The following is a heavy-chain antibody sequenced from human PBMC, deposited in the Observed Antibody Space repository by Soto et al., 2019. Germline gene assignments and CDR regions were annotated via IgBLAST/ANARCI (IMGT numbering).Heavy chain of an antibody. D-gene: IGHD3-10*01. CDR3: ARGAVTPDS. J-gene: IGHJ4*02. CDR2: ISASGGST. CDR1: GFTFDSFA. Sequence: EVQLLESGGGLVQPGGSLRLSCAASGFTFDSFAMTWVRQAPGKGLEWVSAISASGGSTYYADSVKGRFTISRDSSKNTLYVQMNSLRAEDTAVYYCARGAVTPDSWGQGTLVTVSS. V-gene: IGHV3-23*01.